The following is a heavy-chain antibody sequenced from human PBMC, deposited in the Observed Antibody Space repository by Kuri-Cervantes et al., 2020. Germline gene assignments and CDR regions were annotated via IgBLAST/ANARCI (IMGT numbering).Heavy chain of an antibody. D-gene: IGHD2-15*01. V-gene: IGHV3-9*01. Sequence: GGSLRLSCAASGFTFDDYAMHWVRQAPGKGLEWVSGISWNSGIIDYADSVKGRFTISRDNAKNSLYLQMDSLRVEDTAVYYCVRDPDSGGGFDYWGQGTLVTVSS. CDR2: ISWNSGII. CDR3: VRDPDSGGGFDY. CDR1: GFTFDDYA. J-gene: IGHJ4*02.